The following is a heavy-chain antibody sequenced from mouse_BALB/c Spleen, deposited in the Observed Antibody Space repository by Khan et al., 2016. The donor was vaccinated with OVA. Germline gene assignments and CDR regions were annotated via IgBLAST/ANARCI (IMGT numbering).Heavy chain of an antibody. CDR1: GFTFSTYG. CDR3: TRHWVGVMDY. Sequence: EVELVESGGDLVKPGGSLKLSCAASGFTFSTYGMSWVRQTPDKRLEWVATISSGGTYTYYPDSVKGRFTISRDNAKNTLYLQMKSLRSEDTAIYYCTRHWVGVMDYWGQGTSVTVSS. D-gene: IGHD1-1*01. CDR2: ISSGGTYT. V-gene: IGHV5-6*01. J-gene: IGHJ4*01.